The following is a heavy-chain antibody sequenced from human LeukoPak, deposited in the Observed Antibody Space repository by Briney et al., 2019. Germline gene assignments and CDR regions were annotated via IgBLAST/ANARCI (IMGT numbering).Heavy chain of an antibody. Sequence: SETLSLTCKVSGDSIRTYYWSWIRQSPGKGLEWIGYIYYTGSTNYNPSLRSRVTISRDTSKNQFSLKLTSVTAADTAVYYCARETVVRGDSHYGMDVWGQGTTVTVSS. V-gene: IGHV4-59*01. CDR1: GDSIRTYY. CDR3: ARETVVRGDSHYGMDV. CDR2: IYYTGST. D-gene: IGHD3-10*01. J-gene: IGHJ6*02.